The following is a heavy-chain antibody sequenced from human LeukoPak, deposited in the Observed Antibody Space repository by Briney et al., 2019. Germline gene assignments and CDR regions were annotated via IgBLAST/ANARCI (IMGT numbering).Heavy chain of an antibody. CDR1: GFTFSSYS. D-gene: IGHD3-10*01. Sequence: GGSLRLSCAASGFTFSSYSMNWVRQAPGKGLEWVSSISSSSSYIYYADSVKGRFTISRDNAKNPLYLQMNSLRAEDTAVYYCARDSLLWFGDVDAFDIWGQGTMVTVSS. CDR3: ARDSLLWFGDVDAFDI. J-gene: IGHJ3*02. V-gene: IGHV3-21*01. CDR2: ISSSSSYI.